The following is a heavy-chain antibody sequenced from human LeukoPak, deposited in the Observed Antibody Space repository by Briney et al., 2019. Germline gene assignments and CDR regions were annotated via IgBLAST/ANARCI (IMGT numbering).Heavy chain of an antibody. CDR2: ISSSSNYI. CDR3: ARDTRNYDFWTGYSFDS. J-gene: IGHJ4*02. Sequence: GGSLRLSCAASGFTFSSYNMNWVRQAPGKGLEWVSFISSSSNYIYYADSVKGRFTISRDNAKNSLYLQMNSLRAEDTAVYYCARDTRNYDFWTGYSFDSWGQGTLVTVSS. V-gene: IGHV3-21*01. D-gene: IGHD3-3*01. CDR1: GFTFSSYN.